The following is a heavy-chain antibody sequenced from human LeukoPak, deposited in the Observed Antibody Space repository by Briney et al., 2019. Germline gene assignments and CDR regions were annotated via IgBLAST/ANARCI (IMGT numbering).Heavy chain of an antibody. V-gene: IGHV4-31*03. CDR1: GGSISSSDYY. Sequence: SETLSLTCTVSGGSISSSDYYWTWIRPHPGKGLEWIGYIYYSGSTYYNPSLKSRLSISVDTSKNQFSLKLSSVTAADTALYCCARDTGGYFDYWGQGTLVTVSS. J-gene: IGHJ4*02. CDR3: ARDTGGYFDY. CDR2: IYYSGST. D-gene: IGHD3-10*01.